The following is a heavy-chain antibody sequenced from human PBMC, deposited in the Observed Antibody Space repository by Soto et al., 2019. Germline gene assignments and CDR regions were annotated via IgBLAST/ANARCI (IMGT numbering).Heavy chain of an antibody. J-gene: IGHJ4*02. CDR3: TTVVWGRITFGEEPGFDY. D-gene: IGHD3-16*01. CDR1: GFTFSNAW. Sequence: GGSLRLSCAASGFTFSNAWMSWVRQAPGKGLECVGRIKSKTDGGTTDYAAPVKGRFTISRDDSKNTLYLQMNSLKTEDTAVYYCTTVVWGRITFGEEPGFDYWGQGTLVTVAS. CDR2: IKSKTDGGTT. V-gene: IGHV3-15*01.